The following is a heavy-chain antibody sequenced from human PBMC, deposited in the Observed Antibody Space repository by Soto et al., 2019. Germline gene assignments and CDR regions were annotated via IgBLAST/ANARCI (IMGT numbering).Heavy chain of an antibody. V-gene: IGHV3-7*03. D-gene: IGHD3-22*01. Sequence: QSGGSLRLSCAVSGFTFGADWMSWVRQAPGKGLEWVANINRDGSDKYYMDSVKGRFTISRDNAKNSLYLQMNSLRAEDTAVYYCTRDLDTSGSAPICDYWGQGTLVTVSS. CDR3: TRDLDTSGSAPICDY. J-gene: IGHJ4*02. CDR1: GFTFGADW. CDR2: INRDGSDK.